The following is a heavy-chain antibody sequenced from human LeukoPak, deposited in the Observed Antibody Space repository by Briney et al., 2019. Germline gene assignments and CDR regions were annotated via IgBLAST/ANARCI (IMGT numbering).Heavy chain of an antibody. CDR3: ARVGGDYYGSGSYYDNWFDP. D-gene: IGHD3-10*01. V-gene: IGHV4-59*01. CDR1: GGSISSYY. J-gene: IGHJ5*02. Sequence: SETLSLTCTVSGGSISSYYWSWIRQPPGKGLEWIGYIYYSGSTNYNPSLKSRVTISVDTSKNQFSLKLSSVTAADTAVYYCARVGGDYYGSGSYYDNWFDPWGQGTLVTVSS. CDR2: IYYSGST.